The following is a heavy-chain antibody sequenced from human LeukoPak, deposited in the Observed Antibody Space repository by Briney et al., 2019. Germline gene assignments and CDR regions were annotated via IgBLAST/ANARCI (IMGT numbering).Heavy chain of an antibody. CDR1: GGSISSYY. V-gene: IGHV4-59*01. Sequence: SETLSLTCTVSGGSISSYYWSWIRQPPGRGLEWIGYIYYSGSTNYNPSLKSRVTISVDTSKNQFFLSLRSVTAADTAVYYCARYMRASGTYDFDNWGRGTLVTVSS. CDR2: IYYSGST. D-gene: IGHD3-3*01. CDR3: ARYMRASGTYDFDN. J-gene: IGHJ4*02.